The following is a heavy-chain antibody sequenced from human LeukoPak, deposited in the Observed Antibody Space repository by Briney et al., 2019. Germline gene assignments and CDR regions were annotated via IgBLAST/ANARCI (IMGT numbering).Heavy chain of an antibody. D-gene: IGHD3-22*01. J-gene: IGHJ5*02. CDR2: IRSKAYGGTT. CDR1: GFTFGDSA. CDR3: SREVVAATHWFDP. Sequence: GGSLRLSCTASGFTFGDSAMSWVRQAPGKGLECVGFIRSKAYGGTTEYAASVKGRFTISRDDSKAIAYLQMNSLKTEDTAVYYCSREVVAATHWFDPWGQGTLVTVSS. V-gene: IGHV3-49*04.